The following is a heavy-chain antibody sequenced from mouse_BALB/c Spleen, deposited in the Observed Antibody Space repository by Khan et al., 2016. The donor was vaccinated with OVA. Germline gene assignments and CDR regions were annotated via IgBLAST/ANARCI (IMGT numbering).Heavy chain of an antibody. D-gene: IGHD2-10*01. V-gene: IGHV2-6-1*01. CDR2: MLSDSST. Sequence: VQLQEPGPGLVAPSQSLSLTCTISGFSITNYDARWGRQPPAKSMVGRVVMLSDSSTTYNSALPSIQTISKDNSKSQVFLIMHSLQTDDTARYSCARQPYYYYNVLDYWGQGTSVTVSS. CDR3: ARQPYYYYNVLDY. CDR1: GFSITNYD. J-gene: IGHJ4*01.